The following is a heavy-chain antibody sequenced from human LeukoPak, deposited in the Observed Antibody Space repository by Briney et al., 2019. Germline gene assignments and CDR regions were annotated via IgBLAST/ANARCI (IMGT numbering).Heavy chain of an antibody. CDR2: INHSGST. V-gene: IGHV4-34*01. CDR1: GGSFSGYY. J-gene: IGHJ5*02. Sequence: SETLSLTCAVYGGSFSGYYWSWIRQPPGKGLEWIGEINHSGSTNYNPSLKSRVTTSVDTSKNQFSLKLSSVTAADTAVYYCARGNWFDPWAREPWSPSPQ. CDR3: ARGNWFDP.